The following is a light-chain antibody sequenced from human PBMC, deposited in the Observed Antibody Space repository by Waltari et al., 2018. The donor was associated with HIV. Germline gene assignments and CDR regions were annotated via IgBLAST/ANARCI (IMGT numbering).Light chain of an antibody. J-gene: IGKJ1*01. CDR2: GAS. Sequence: EIVLTQSPATLSVSPGERATLSCRASQSVSSNLAWYQQIPSQAPSLLIYGASTRATGIPARFSGSGSGTEFTLTISSLQSEDFAVYYCQQYNNWPPAFGQGTKVEIK. V-gene: IGKV3-15*01. CDR1: QSVSSN. CDR3: QQYNNWPPA.